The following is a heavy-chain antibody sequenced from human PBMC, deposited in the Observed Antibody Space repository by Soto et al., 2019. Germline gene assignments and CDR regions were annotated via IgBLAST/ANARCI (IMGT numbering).Heavy chain of an antibody. D-gene: IGHD3-3*01. CDR2: TYYRSKWYN. V-gene: IGHV6-1*01. J-gene: IGHJ6*02. CDR1: GDSVSSNSAA. Sequence: SQTLSLTCAISGDSVSSNSAAWNWIRQPPSRGLEWLGRTYYRSKWYNDYAVSVKSRITINPDTSKNQFSLQLNSVTPEDTAVYYCARDPITIFGVGPYYYYYSMDVWGQGTTVTVSS. CDR3: ARDPITIFGVGPYYYYYSMDV.